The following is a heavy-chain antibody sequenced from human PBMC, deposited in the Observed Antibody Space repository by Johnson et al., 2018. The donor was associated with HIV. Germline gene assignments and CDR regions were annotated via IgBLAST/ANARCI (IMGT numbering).Heavy chain of an antibody. CDR3: AREIIAAADDI. D-gene: IGHD6-13*01. CDR1: GFTFSSYG. V-gene: IGHV3-30*02. Sequence: QVQLVESGGGVVQPGGSLRLSCAASGFTFSSYGMHWVRQAPGKGLEWVAFIRYDGSNKDYADSVKGRFTISRDNSKNTLYLQMNSLRAEDTAVYYCAREIIAAADDIWGQGTMVTVSS. CDR2: IRYDGSNK. J-gene: IGHJ3*02.